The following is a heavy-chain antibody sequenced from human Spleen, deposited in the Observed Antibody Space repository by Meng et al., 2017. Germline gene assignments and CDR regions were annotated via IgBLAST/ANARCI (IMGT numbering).Heavy chain of an antibody. CDR3: ARWGTYNTVGGAFDY. Sequence: GESLKISCQGSGYSFTNYWIGWVRQMPGKGLEWMGHIYPGDSDTRYSPSFQGQVTISVDESLSTAYLHWSSLKASDTAIYYCARWGTYNTVGGAFDYWGRGTLVTVSS. CDR2: IYPGDSDT. J-gene: IGHJ4*02. V-gene: IGHV5-51*01. D-gene: IGHD3-16*01. CDR1: GYSFTNYW.